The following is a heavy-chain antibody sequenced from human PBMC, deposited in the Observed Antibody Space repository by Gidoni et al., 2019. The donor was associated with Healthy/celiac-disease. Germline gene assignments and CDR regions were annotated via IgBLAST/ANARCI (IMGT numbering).Heavy chain of an antibody. CDR2: ISSSGSTI. CDR3: AREETTRPYGMDV. V-gene: IGHV3-48*03. CDR1: GFTFSSYE. J-gene: IGHJ6*02. Sequence: EVQLVESGGGLVQPGGSLRLSCAASGFTFSSYEMNWVRQAPGKGLEWVSYISSSGSTIYYADSVKGRFTISRDNAKNSLYLQMNSLRAEDTAVYYCAREETTRPYGMDVWGQGTTVTVSS.